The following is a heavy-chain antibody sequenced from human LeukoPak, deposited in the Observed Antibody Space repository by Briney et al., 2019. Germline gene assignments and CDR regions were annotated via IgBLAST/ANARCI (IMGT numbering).Heavy chain of an antibody. D-gene: IGHD2-15*01. J-gene: IGHJ3*02. CDR2: IIPIFGTA. CDR1: GGTFSSYA. CDR3: ARYGFSAVWQGGWHAFDI. Sequence: SVKVSCKASGGTFSSYAISWVRQAPGQGPEWMGGIIPIFGTANYAQKFQGRVTITTDESTSTAYMELSSLTSEDTAVFYCARYGFSAVWQGGWHAFDIWGQGTVVTVSS. V-gene: IGHV1-69*05.